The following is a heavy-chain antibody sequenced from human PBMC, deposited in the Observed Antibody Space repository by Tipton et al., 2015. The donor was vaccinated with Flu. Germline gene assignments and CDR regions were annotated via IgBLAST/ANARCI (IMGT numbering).Heavy chain of an antibody. CDR2: IYTNANT. J-gene: IGHJ5*02. CDR1: GGSISRGSYY. CDR3: ARRDYSNYVSEPKNWFDH. Sequence: TLSLTCSVSGGSISRGSYYYNWIRQPAGKGLEWIGRIYTNANTNYKPSLKSRVTILIDTSKNQFSLRLSSVTAADTAVYYCARRDYSNYVSEPKNWFDHWGQGTLVTVSS. V-gene: IGHV4-61*02. D-gene: IGHD4-11*01.